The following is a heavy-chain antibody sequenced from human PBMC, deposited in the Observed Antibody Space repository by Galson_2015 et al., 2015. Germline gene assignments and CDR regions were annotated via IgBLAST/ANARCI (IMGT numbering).Heavy chain of an antibody. J-gene: IGHJ4*02. CDR1: GFTFSRYW. V-gene: IGHV3-7*01. D-gene: IGHD3-22*01. CDR3: VGAGNHLQSGYYYLSFDS. Sequence: SLRLSCAASGFTFSRYWMSWVRQAPGKGLEWVANIKEDGSEKYYVDSVKGRFTISRDNAKNSLYLQMNSLRAEDTAVYYCVGAGNHLQSGYYYLSFDSSDQASRVTVAS. CDR2: IKEDGSEK.